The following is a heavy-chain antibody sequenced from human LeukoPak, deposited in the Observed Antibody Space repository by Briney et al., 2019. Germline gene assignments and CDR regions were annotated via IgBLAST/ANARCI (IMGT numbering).Heavy chain of an antibody. D-gene: IGHD1-26*01. V-gene: IGHV1-69*13. J-gene: IGHJ4*02. CDR1: GGTFSSYA. CDR3: ARQSSGIVGATTFPFFDY. Sequence: ASVKVSCKASGGTFSSYAISWVRQAPGQGLEWMGGIIPIFGTANYAQKFQGRVTITADESTSTAYMELSSLRSEDTAVYYCARQSSGIVGATTFPFFDYWGREPWSPSPQ. CDR2: IIPIFGTA.